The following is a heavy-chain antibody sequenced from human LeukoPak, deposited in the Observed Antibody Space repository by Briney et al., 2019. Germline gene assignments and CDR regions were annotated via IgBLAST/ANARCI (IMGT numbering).Heavy chain of an antibody. D-gene: IGHD3-10*01. CDR2: ISGSGGST. CDR3: AKSKVRGVIQPEVFDY. J-gene: IGHJ4*02. CDR1: GFTFSSYA. Sequence: GGSLRLSCAASGFTFSSYAMSWVRQAPGKGLEWVSAISGSGGSTYYADSVKGRFIISRDNSKNTLYLQMNSLRAEDTAVYYCAKSKVRGVIQPEVFDYWGQGTLVTVSS. V-gene: IGHV3-23*01.